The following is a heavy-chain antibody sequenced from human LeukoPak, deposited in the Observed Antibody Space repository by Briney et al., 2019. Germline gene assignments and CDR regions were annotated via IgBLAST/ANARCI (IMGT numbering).Heavy chain of an antibody. CDR2: INPSGGST. V-gene: IGHV1-46*01. D-gene: IGHD2/OR15-2a*01. CDR1: GYTFTSYY. Sequence: ASVKVSCKASGYTFTSYYMHWVRQAPGQGLEWMGIINPSGGSTSYAQKFQGRVTMTRDMSTSTVYMELSSLRSEDTAVYYCARDLFLGLNYYYMDVWGKGTTVTVSS. CDR3: ARDLFLGLNYYYMDV. J-gene: IGHJ6*03.